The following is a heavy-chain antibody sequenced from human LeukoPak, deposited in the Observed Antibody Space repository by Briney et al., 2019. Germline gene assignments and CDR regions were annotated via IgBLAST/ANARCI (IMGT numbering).Heavy chain of an antibody. V-gene: IGHV3-53*01. J-gene: IGHJ4*02. CDR1: GFSVTNNY. Sequence: GGSLRLSCAVSGFSVTNNYMSWVRQAPGKGLEWVSVFYVGGATYYADSVKGRFTISRDNSENTLFLHLNSLRAEDTATYYCAKGGDGKEVFDYWGQGTPVTVS. CDR2: FYVGGAT. CDR3: AKGGDGKEVFDY. D-gene: IGHD5-24*01.